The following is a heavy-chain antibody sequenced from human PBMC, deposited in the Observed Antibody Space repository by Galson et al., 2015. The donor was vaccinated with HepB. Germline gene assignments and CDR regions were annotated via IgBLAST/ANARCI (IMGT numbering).Heavy chain of an antibody. D-gene: IGHD4-17*01. CDR2: ISTDGSST. J-gene: IGHJ4*02. V-gene: IGHV3-74*03. CDR1: GFTFSDYW. CDR3: AREGHGADDY. Sequence: SLRLSCAASGFTFSDYWMHWVRQAPGEGLVWVSRISTDGSSTTYADSVKGRFTISRDNAKNTLYLQMNSLRAEDTAVYYCAREGHGADDYWGQGTLVTVSS.